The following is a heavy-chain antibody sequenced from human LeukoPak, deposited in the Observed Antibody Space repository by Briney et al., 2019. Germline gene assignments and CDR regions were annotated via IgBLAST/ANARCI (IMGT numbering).Heavy chain of an antibody. Sequence: ASVKVSCKASGFTFTSYAMQWVRQARGQRLEWIGWIVVGSGNTNYAQKFQERVTITRDMSTSTAYMELSSLRSEDTAVYYCAAVVPGRGFDPWGQGTLVTVSS. V-gene: IGHV1-58*02. D-gene: IGHD2-2*01. CDR1: GFTFTSYA. CDR2: IVVGSGNT. CDR3: AAVVPGRGFDP. J-gene: IGHJ5*02.